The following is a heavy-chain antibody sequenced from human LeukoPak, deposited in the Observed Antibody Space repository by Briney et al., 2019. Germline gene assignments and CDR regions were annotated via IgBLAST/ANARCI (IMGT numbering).Heavy chain of an antibody. Sequence: GASVKVSCKASGYTFTGYNIHWVRQAPGQGLEWMGWINPNTGGTTFAQKFQGRVTMTRDTSISTAYMELSSPRSDDTAVYYCARALGMAVAGSAGYWGQGTLVTVSS. V-gene: IGHV1-2*02. CDR2: INPNTGGT. D-gene: IGHD6-19*01. CDR1: GYTFTGYN. J-gene: IGHJ4*02. CDR3: ARALGMAVAGSAGY.